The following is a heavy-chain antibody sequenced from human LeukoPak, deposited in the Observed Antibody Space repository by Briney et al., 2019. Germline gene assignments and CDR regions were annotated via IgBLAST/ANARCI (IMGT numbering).Heavy chain of an antibody. D-gene: IGHD6-19*01. J-gene: IGHJ4*02. V-gene: IGHV7-4-1*02. CDR1: GYTFTNYA. CDR2: INTNTGNP. Sequence: ASVKVSCKASGYTFTNYAINWVRQAPGQGLEWMGWINTNTGNPTYAQGFTGRFVFSLDTSVSTAYLQISSLKAEDTAVYYCASHSSGWYYYFDYWGQGTLVTVSS. CDR3: ASHSSGWYYYFDY.